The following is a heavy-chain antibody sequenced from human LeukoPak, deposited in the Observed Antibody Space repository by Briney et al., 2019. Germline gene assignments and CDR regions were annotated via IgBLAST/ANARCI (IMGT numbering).Heavy chain of an antibody. CDR3: ARGGNPSGSQYCSGGSCYSPNFDY. J-gene: IGHJ4*02. CDR2: IYHSGST. CDR1: GGSISSSSYY. V-gene: IGHV4-30-2*01. Sequence: SETLSLTCTVSGGSISSSSYYWGWIRQPPGKGLEWIGYIYHSGSTYYNPSLKSRVTISVDRSKNQFSLKLSSVTAADTAVYYCARGGNPSGSQYCSGGSCYSPNFDYWGQGTLVTVSS. D-gene: IGHD2-15*01.